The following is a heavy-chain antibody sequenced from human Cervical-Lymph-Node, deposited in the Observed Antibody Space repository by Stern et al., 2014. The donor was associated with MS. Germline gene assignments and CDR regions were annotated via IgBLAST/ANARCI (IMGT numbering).Heavy chain of an antibody. V-gene: IGHV4-31*03. Sequence: QVQLQESGPGLVKPSQTLSLSCTVSGVPTSSGCYYWTWIRQLPGKGLEWVGYIHHSGATFYNPSLKSRVSISVDTSENRFSLNLKSVSAADTAVYYCAAIGPLMEGAAFDIWGQGTMVTVSS. D-gene: IGHD3-16*01. CDR1: GVPTSSGCYY. CDR3: AAIGPLMEGAAFDI. CDR2: IHHSGAT. J-gene: IGHJ3*02.